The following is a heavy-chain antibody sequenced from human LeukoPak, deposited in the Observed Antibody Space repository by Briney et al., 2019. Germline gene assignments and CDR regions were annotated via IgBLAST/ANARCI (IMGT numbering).Heavy chain of an antibody. D-gene: IGHD3-3*01. CDR3: ARAPGYDFGYDY. Sequence: GASVKVSCKASGYTFTSYDINWVRQATGQGLEWMGWMNPNSGNTGYAQKFQGRVTMTRNTSISTAYRELSSLRSEDTAVYYCARAPGYDFGYDYWGQGTLVTVSS. V-gene: IGHV1-8*01. CDR2: MNPNSGNT. J-gene: IGHJ4*02. CDR1: GYTFTSYD.